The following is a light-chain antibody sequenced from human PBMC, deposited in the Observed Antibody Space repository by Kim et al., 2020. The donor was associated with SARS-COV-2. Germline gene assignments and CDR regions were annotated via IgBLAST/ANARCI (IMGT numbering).Light chain of an antibody. V-gene: IGKV3-15*01. J-gene: IGKJ1*01. CDR2: GAS. CDR3: QQYNIWPRT. CDR1: QSVSSN. Sequence: VSPGERATLYCRASQSVSSNIAWYQQRPYQATRLIIYGASTRTTGIPARFSRSGSGTEFTLTISSMQSEDFAVYYCQQYNIWPRTFGQGTEVDIK.